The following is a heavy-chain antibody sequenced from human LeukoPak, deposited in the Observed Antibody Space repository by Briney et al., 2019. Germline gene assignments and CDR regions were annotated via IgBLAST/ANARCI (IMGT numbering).Heavy chain of an antibody. CDR2: ISGSGRTT. CDR1: GFTFSNHA. CDR3: AKNVVVKRYIDY. D-gene: IGHD2-15*01. J-gene: IGHJ4*02. Sequence: AGGSLRLSCAASGFTFSNHAMSWVRQTPGKGLQWVSVISGSGRTTEYADPVKGRFTISRDNSKNTLSLQMNSLRVEDAAIYYCAKNVVVKRYIDYWGQGTLVTVSS. V-gene: IGHV3-23*01.